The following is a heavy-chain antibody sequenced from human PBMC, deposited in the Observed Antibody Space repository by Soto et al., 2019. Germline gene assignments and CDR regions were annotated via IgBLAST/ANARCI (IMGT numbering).Heavy chain of an antibody. J-gene: IGHJ4*02. Sequence: ASVKVSCKAIGYSFTSHYMHWVRQAPGQRLEWMGWINVGNGNTKYSQNFQGRVTINQDTSASTAYMELSSLTSEDTAVYYCATAVTVTTPAGFDYWGQGTLVTVSS. D-gene: IGHD4-4*01. CDR2: INVGNGNT. V-gene: IGHV1-3*01. CDR3: ATAVTVTTPAGFDY. CDR1: GYSFTSHY.